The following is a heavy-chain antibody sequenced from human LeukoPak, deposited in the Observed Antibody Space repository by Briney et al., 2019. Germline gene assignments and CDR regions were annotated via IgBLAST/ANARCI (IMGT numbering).Heavy chain of an antibody. J-gene: IGHJ4*02. CDR3: ARDIGFGELYVDY. CDR2: IYTSGST. Sequence: SETLSLTCTVSGGSISSGSYYWSWIRQPAGKGLEWIGRIYTSGSTNYNPSLKSRVTISVDTSKNQFSLKLSSVTAADTAVYYCARDIGFGELYVDYWGQGTLVTVSS. D-gene: IGHD3-10*01. V-gene: IGHV4-61*02. CDR1: GGSISSGSYY.